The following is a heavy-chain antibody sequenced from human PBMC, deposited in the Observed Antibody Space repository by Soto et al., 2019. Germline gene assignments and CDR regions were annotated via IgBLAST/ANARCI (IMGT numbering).Heavy chain of an antibody. CDR1: GFTVSSNY. CDR2: IYSGGAT. V-gene: IGHV3-66*01. Sequence: EVHLVESGGGLVEPGGSLRLSCAASGFTVSSNYMNWVRQAPGKGLEWVSVIYSGGATYYADSVKGRFTISRDNSKNTLSLQMNSLTVEDTAVYYCARSPLRSYHMDVWGKGTTVIVSS. D-gene: IGHD4-17*01. J-gene: IGHJ6*03. CDR3: ARSPLRSYHMDV.